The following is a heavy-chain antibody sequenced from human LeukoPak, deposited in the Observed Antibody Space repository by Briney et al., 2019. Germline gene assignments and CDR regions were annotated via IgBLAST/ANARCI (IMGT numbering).Heavy chain of an antibody. CDR1: GGSISSYY. CDR3: ARFVSSSWGFYYFDY. J-gene: IGHJ4*02. D-gene: IGHD6-13*01. CDR2: IYTSGST. Sequence: NASETLSLTCTVSGGSISSYYWSWIRQPAGKGLEWIGRIYTSGSTNYNPSLKSRVTMSVDTSKNQFSLKLSSVTAADTAVYYCARFVSSSWGFYYFDYWGQGTLVTVSS. V-gene: IGHV4-4*07.